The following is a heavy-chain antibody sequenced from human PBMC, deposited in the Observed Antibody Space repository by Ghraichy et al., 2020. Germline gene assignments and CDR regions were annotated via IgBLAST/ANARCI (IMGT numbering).Heavy chain of an antibody. J-gene: IGHJ5*02. CDR3: ARLTDAWEEVGGGPNWFDP. D-gene: IGHD1-26*01. V-gene: IGHV4-39*01. CDR2: IYYSGST. CDR1: GGSISSSSYY. Sequence: SETLSLTCTVSGGSISSSSYYWGWIRQPPGKGLEWIGSIYYSGSTYYNPSLKSRVTISVDTSKNQFSLKLSSVTAADTAVYYCARLTDAWEEVGGGPNWFDPWGQGTLVTVSS.